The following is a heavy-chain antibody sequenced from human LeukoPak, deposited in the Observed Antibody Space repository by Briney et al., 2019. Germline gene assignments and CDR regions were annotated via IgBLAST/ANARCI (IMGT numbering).Heavy chain of an antibody. CDR1: GFTFSGYA. CDR3: AKAGIGADGAGFLCEY. CDR2: ASYYVGKQ. J-gene: IGHJ4*02. D-gene: IGHD1-1*01. V-gene: IGHV3-23*01. Sequence: GGSLRLSCAASGFTFSGYAMSWVRQAPGKGLEWVSTASYYVGKQYHADPVRGRFTVSRDNSRNTVSLQMSSLRVEDTGIYYCAKAGIGADGAGFLCEYWGQGTLVTVSS.